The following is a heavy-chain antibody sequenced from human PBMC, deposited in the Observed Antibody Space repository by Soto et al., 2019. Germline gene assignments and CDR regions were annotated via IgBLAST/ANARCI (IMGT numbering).Heavy chain of an antibody. D-gene: IGHD5-18*01. V-gene: IGHV4-39*01. Sequence: SETLSLTCTVSGGSISSGDYYWSWIRHPPGKGLEWIGSIYYSGSTYYNPSLKSRVTISVDTSKNQFSLKVSSVTAADTAVYYCARSAFRGYSYGFDYWGQGTLVTVSS. CDR2: IYYSGST. CDR3: ARSAFRGYSYGFDY. CDR1: GGSISSGDYY. J-gene: IGHJ4*02.